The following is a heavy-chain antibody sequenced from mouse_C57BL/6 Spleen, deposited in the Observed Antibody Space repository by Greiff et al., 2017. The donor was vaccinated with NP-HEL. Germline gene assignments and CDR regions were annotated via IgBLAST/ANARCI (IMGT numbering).Heavy chain of an antibody. CDR1: GFTFSSYG. D-gene: IGHD1-1*01. V-gene: IGHV5-6*01. J-gene: IGHJ2*01. Sequence: EVHLVESGGDLVKPGGSLKLSCAASGFTFSSYGMSWVRQTPDKRLEWVATISSGGSYTYYPDSVKGRFTISRDNAKNTLYLQMSSLKSEDTAMYYCARHGTTVVARDYFDYWGQGTTLTVSS. CDR3: ARHGTTVVARDYFDY. CDR2: ISSGGSYT.